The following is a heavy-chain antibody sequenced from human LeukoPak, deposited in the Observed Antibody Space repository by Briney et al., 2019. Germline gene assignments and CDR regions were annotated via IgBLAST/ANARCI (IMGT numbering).Heavy chain of an antibody. V-gene: IGHV3-53*01. CDR1: GFTVSSHY. CDR2: IDNGGST. CDR3: ARSGTVATITDY. J-gene: IGHJ4*02. Sequence: PRGSLRLSCAAPGFTVSSHYMSWVRRAPGKGLEWVSVIDNGGSTYYADSVKGRFTISRDHSKNTLYLQMNSLRAEDTAVYYCARSGTVATITDYWGQGALLTVSS. D-gene: IGHD5-12*01.